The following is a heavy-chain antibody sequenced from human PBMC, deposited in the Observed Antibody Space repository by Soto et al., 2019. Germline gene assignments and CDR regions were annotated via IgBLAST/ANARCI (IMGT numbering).Heavy chain of an antibody. CDR1: GYTFTSYG. D-gene: IGHD2-15*01. CDR2: ISAYNGNT. V-gene: IGHV1-18*04. Sequence: ASVKVSCKASGYTFTSYGISWVRQAPGQGLEWMGWISAYNGNTNYAQKLQGRVTMTTDTSTSTAYMELRSLRSDDTAVYYCARLTTHCSGGSCYPNWFDPSGQGTLLTVSS. CDR3: ARLTTHCSGGSCYPNWFDP. J-gene: IGHJ5*02.